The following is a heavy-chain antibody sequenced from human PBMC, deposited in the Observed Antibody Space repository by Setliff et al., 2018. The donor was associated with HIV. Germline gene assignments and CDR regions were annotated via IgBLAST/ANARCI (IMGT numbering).Heavy chain of an antibody. Sequence: GASVKVSCKASGGTFSSYAISWVRQAPGQGLEWMGGIIPILGIANYAQKFQGRVTITADESTCTAYMELSSLRSEDTAVYYCARGDYGGNSSPFDPWGQGTLVTVSS. CDR1: GGTFSSYA. D-gene: IGHD4-17*01. CDR3: ARGDYGGNSSPFDP. CDR2: IIPILGIA. V-gene: IGHV1-69*10. J-gene: IGHJ5*02.